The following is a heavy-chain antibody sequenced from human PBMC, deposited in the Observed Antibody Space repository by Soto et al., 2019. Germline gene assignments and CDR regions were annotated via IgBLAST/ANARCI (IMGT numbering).Heavy chain of an antibody. V-gene: IGHV4-59*01. CDR3: ARYRREAVAGYTLDN. CDR2: VYNSGST. J-gene: IGHJ4*02. CDR1: GGSISSNY. D-gene: IGHD6-13*01. Sequence: SETLSLTCTVSGGSISSNYWTWIRQPPGKGLEWIGYVYNSGSTNYNPSLRSRVTISEDTSKSQFSLKVNSMTAADTAVYYCARYRREAVAGYTLDNWGQGILVTVSS.